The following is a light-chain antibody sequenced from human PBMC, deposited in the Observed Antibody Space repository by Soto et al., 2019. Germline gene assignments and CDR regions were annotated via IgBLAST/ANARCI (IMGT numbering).Light chain of an antibody. CDR1: SSNIGAGFD. Sequence: QSVLTQPPSVSGAPGQRVTISCTGSSSNIGAGFDVHWYHQIAGTAPKLLIYGNSNRPSGVPDRFSGSKSGTSASLAITGLQAEDEADYYCQSYDSSLSGSRVFGTGTKVTVL. CDR2: GNS. V-gene: IGLV1-40*01. CDR3: QSYDSSLSGSRV. J-gene: IGLJ1*01.